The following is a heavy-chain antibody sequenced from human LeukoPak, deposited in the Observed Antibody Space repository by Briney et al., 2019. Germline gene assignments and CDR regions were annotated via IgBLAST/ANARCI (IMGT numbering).Heavy chain of an antibody. V-gene: IGHV3-11*04. Sequence: SGGSLRLSCAASGFTFSDYYMSWIRQAPGKGLEWVSYISSSGSTIYYADSVKGRFTISRDNAKNSLYLQMNSLRAEDTAVYYCARPYRYPGHYFDYWGQGTLVTVSS. CDR1: GFTFSDYY. J-gene: IGHJ4*02. CDR2: ISSSGSTI. CDR3: ARPYRYPGHYFDY. D-gene: IGHD2-2*02.